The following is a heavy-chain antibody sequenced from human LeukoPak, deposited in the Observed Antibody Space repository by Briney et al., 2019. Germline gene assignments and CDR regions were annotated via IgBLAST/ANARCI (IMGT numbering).Heavy chain of an antibody. V-gene: IGHV1-46*01. CDR2: MNPSGGSI. CDR1: GDTFSSYY. CDR3: ARGRDYDTSGYTKDY. D-gene: IGHD3-22*01. Sequence: ASVKVSCKASGDTFSSYYVHWVRQAPGQGLEWMGIMNPSGGSIRYAQKFQGRVTMTRDTSISTTYMELSRLRSDDTAVYYCARGRDYDTSGYTKDYWGQGTLVTVSS. J-gene: IGHJ4*02.